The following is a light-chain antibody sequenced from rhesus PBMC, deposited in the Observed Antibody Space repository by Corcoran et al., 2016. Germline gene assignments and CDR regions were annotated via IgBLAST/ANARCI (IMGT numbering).Light chain of an antibody. V-gene: IGKV1-22*01. CDR1: QSISSW. CDR3: LQYNSNLFS. J-gene: IGKJ2*01. CDR2: KAS. Sequence: DIQMTQSPSSLSASVGDTGTITCRASQSISSWLDWYQQKPGKAPKLLNYKASRLQSGVPSRFSGSGSGTEFTLTISSLQPEDFATYYCLQYNSNLFSFGQGTKVEIK.